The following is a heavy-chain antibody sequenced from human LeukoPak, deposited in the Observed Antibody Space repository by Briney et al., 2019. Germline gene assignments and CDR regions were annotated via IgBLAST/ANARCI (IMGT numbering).Heavy chain of an antibody. D-gene: IGHD2-21*01. CDR1: GFTFSTYS. V-gene: IGHV3-48*01. J-gene: IGHJ3*02. Sequence: PGGSLRLSCAASGFTFSTYSMNWVRQAPGKGLEWVSYISSSSSTIYYADSVKGRFTISRDNAKNSLYLQMNSLRAEDTAVYYCAKDSFVVVIAGSGLDAFDIWGQGTMVTVSS. CDR2: ISSSSSTI. CDR3: AKDSFVVVIAGSGLDAFDI.